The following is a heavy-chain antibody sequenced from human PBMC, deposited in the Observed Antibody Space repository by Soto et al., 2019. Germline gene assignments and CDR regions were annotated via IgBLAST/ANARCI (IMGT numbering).Heavy chain of an antibody. CDR3: STYSGYYYWFDP. D-gene: IGHD3-22*01. V-gene: IGHV3-15*01. CDR2: SKSKTDDGTT. J-gene: IGHJ5*02. CDR1: GFTFSNAW. Sequence: GGTLRLSCAASGFTFSNAWMSWVRQAPGKGLEWIGRSKSKTDDGTTDYAAPVKGRFTISRDDSKNTRYLQMNRRKTEYTAVYYCSTYSGYYYWFDPWGQGTLVTVSS.